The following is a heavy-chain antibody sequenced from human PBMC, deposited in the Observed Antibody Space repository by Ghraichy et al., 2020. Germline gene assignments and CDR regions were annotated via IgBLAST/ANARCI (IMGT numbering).Heavy chain of an antibody. Sequence: LSLTCAASGFTFSSYGMHWVRQAPGKGLEWVAVVSNDGGKKYYADSVKGRFTISRDNSKNTLYLQMNSLRVEDTAVYYCAQEGRALVATTYYFDYWGQGTLVTVSS. V-gene: IGHV3-30*18. CDR3: AQEGRALVATTYYFDY. D-gene: IGHD5-12*01. CDR1: GFTFSSYG. J-gene: IGHJ4*02. CDR2: VSNDGGKK.